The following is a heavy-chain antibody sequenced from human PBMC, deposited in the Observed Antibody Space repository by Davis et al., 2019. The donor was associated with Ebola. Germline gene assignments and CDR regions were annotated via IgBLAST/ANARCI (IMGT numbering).Heavy chain of an antibody. CDR3: AEDRGYSSRHYAGGMDV. CDR1: GFTFDDYA. CDR2: ISWNSGSI. Sequence: PGGSLRLSCAASGFTFDDYAMHWVRQAPGKGLEWVSGISWNSGSIGYADSVKGRFTISRDNAKNSLYLQMNSLRAEDTALYYCAEDRGYSSRHYAGGMDVWGQGTTVTVSS. D-gene: IGHD6-13*01. J-gene: IGHJ6*02. V-gene: IGHV3-9*01.